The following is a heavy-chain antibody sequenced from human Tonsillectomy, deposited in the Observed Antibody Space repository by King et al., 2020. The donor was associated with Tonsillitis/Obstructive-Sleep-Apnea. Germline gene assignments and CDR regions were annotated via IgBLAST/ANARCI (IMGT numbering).Heavy chain of an antibody. J-gene: IGHJ4*02. CDR1: GYTFTSYW. CDR2: VYPGDSDT. D-gene: IGHD3-9*01. Sequence: QLVQSGAEVKKPGESLKISCKGSGYTFTSYWIGWVRQMPGKGLEWMGIVYPGDSDTTYSPSFQGQVTFSADKSITTAYLQWSSLKASDTAMYYCARRFDTSSWLYFDDWGQGTLVTVSS. CDR3: ARRFDTSSWLYFDD. V-gene: IGHV5-51*03.